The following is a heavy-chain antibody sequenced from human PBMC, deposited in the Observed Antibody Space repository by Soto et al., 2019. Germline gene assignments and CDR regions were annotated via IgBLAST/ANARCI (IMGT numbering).Heavy chain of an antibody. V-gene: IGHV3-53*01. CDR2: IYGAGST. CDR3: ARVNPPYP. Sequence: QPGGSLRLSCAASGFTVSSNYMSWVRQAPGKGLEWISFIYGAGSTHYVDSVKGRFTISRDSSKNTVFLQMDSLRVEDTAMYYCARVNPPYPWGRGTQVTVSS. CDR1: GFTVSSNY. J-gene: IGHJ5*02.